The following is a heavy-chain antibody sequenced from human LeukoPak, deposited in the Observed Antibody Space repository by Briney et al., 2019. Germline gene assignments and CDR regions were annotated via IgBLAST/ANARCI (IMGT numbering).Heavy chain of an antibody. J-gene: IGHJ5*02. CDR1: GNSISSGDNY. CDR2: IYTSGST. CDR3: ARHADIVVVPAARMERWFDT. Sequence: SQTLSLTCTVSGNSISSGDNYWSWIRQPAGKGLEWIGRIYTSGSTNYNPSLKSRVTISVDTSKNQFSLKLSSVTAADTAVYYCARHADIVVVPAARMERWFDTWGQGTLVTVSS. D-gene: IGHD2-2*01. V-gene: IGHV4-61*02.